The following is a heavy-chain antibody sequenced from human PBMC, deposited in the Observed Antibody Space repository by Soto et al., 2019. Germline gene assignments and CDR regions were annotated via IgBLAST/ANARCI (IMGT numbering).Heavy chain of an antibody. CDR1: GYTFTNYG. D-gene: IGHD6-6*01. V-gene: IGHV1-18*01. CDR2: VSAYNGER. CDR3: SRGTSIPASGDY. Sequence: QVQLVQSGAEVKKPGASVKVSCKASGYTFTNYGINWVRQAPGQGLEWLGWVSAYNGERRYAQRVQARVIMTTDTSTTTADMELRSLGSDDTAVYYCSRGTSIPASGDYWGQGTLVTVSS. J-gene: IGHJ4*01.